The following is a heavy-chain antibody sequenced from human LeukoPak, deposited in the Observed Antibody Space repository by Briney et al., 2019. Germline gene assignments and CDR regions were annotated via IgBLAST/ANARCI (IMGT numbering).Heavy chain of an antibody. Sequence: GGSLRLSCTASGFTFSNYGMSWVRQAPGKGLEWVANIKQDGSEKYYVDSVKGRFTISRDNAKNSLYLQMNSLRAEDTAVYYCARGRDGYNCWGQGTLVTVSS. J-gene: IGHJ4*02. V-gene: IGHV3-7*01. CDR2: IKQDGSEK. D-gene: IGHD5-24*01. CDR1: GFTFSNYG. CDR3: ARGRDGYNC.